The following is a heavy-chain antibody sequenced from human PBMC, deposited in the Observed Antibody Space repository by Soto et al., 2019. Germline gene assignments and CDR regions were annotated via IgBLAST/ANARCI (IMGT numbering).Heavy chain of an antibody. J-gene: IGHJ4*02. D-gene: IGHD2-8*02. CDR1: GDSISSSSDY. CDR3: ARDKITGLFDY. Sequence: SETLSLTCTVSGDSISSSSDYWGWIRQPPGKGLEWIGNMYSSGSPYYNPSLKSRVTISVDTSKNQFSLKLTSVTAADTAVYYCARDKITGLFDYWGQGTLVT. V-gene: IGHV4-39*07. CDR2: MYSSGSP.